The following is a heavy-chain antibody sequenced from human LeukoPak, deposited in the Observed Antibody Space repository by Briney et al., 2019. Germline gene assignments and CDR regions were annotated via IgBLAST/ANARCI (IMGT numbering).Heavy chain of an antibody. Sequence: GGSLRLSCAASGFTFSSYWMHWVRQAPGKGLVWVSRINSDGSSTSYADSVKGRFTISRDNAKNTLYLQMNSLRAEDTAVYYCASESGSYLGALYIWGQGTMVTVSS. V-gene: IGHV3-74*01. CDR3: ASESGSYLGALYI. D-gene: IGHD1-26*01. CDR2: INSDGSST. CDR1: GFTFSSYW. J-gene: IGHJ3*02.